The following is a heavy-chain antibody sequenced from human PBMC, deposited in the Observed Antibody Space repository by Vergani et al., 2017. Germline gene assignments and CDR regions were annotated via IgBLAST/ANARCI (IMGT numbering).Heavy chain of an antibody. CDR3: SSAWGDSSGWYRALFPVDGGFDY. CDR1: GFTFSSYS. V-gene: IGHV3-21*04. J-gene: IGHJ4*02. CDR2: ISSSSSYI. D-gene: IGHD6-19*01. Sequence: EVQLVESGGGLVKPGGSLRLSCAASGFTFSSYSMNWVRQAPGKGLEWVSSISSSSSYIYYADSVKGRFTISRDNAKNSLYLQMNSLRAEDTAVYYCSSAWGDSSGWYRALFPVDGGFDYWGQGTLVTVSS.